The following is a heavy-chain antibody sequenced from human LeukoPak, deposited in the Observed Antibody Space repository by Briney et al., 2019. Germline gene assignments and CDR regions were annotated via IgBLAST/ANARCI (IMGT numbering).Heavy chain of an antibody. CDR2: IYTSGST. V-gene: IGHV4-4*07. J-gene: IGHJ6*03. CDR1: GGYISTYY. Sequence: PSETLSLTCNVSGGYISTYYWSWIRQPAGEALEWIGRIYTSGSTKYNPSLKSRVTMSVDTSKNQFSLRLSSVTAADTAVYFCARASGQPGDFYYYMDVWGKGTTVTVSS. CDR3: ARASGQPGDFYYYMDV. D-gene: IGHD1-26*01.